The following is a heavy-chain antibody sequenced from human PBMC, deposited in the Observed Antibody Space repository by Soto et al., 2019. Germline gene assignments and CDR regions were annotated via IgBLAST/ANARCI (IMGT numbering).Heavy chain of an antibody. CDR1: GYTFTSYD. V-gene: IGHV1-8*01. J-gene: IGHJ6*04. Sequence: QVQLVQPGAEVKKPGASVKVSCKAVGYTFTSYDINWVRQATGQGLEWMGWMNPNNGNTEYAERFQGRVTMTTNTSINTAYMEVSSLRFEDTAVYYSARGLRFFQSSQLSKYYYKRAVWGKGTTVTVSS. CDR3: ARGLRFFQSSQLSKYYYKRAV. CDR2: MNPNNGNT. D-gene: IGHD3-10*01.